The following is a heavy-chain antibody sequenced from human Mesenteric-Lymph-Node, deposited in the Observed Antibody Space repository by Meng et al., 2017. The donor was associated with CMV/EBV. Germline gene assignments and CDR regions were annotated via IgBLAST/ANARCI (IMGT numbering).Heavy chain of an antibody. Sequence: SNFSFTLVRQAPGQGPELMGGINPYFGTATYPKKFPGRVTITADKFTSTAYMELSSLRSEDTAVYYCARDKSHDSYGSGSYYNFDYWGQGTLVTVSS. J-gene: IGHJ4*02. V-gene: IGHV1-69*06. D-gene: IGHD3-10*01. CDR3: ARDKSHDSYGSGSYYNFDY. CDR1: SNFS. CDR2: INPYFGTA.